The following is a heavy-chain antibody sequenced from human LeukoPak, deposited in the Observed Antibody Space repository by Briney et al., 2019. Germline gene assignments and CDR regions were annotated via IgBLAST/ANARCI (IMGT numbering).Heavy chain of an antibody. CDR2: IKQDGSDK. D-gene: IGHD1-26*01. V-gene: IGHV3-7*01. CDR3: ARGEGLGTTNGGYYFAY. J-gene: IGHJ4*02. CDR1: GFTFSSYW. Sequence: PGGSLRLSCAASGFTFSSYWMSWVRRAPGKGLEWVANIKQDGSDKYYVDSVKGRFTISRDNAKNSLYLQMNTLRAEDTAVYYCARGEGLGTTNGGYYFAYWGQGSLVIVSS.